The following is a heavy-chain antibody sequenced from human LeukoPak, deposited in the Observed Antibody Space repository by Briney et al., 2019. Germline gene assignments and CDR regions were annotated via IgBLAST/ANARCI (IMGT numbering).Heavy chain of an antibody. Sequence: GGSLRLSCAASGFTFSSYAMSWVRQAPGKGLEWVSAISGSGGSTYFADSVKGRFTISRDISKNTLYLQMNSLGAEDTAVYYCARAPTGTVTKVDYWGQGTLVTVSS. D-gene: IGHD4-11*01. J-gene: IGHJ4*02. CDR2: ISGSGGST. CDR1: GFTFSSYA. V-gene: IGHV3-23*01. CDR3: ARAPTGTVTKVDY.